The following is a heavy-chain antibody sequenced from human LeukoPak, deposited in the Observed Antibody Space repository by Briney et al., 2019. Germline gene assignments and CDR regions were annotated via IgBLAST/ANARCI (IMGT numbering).Heavy chain of an antibody. D-gene: IGHD5-24*01. CDR1: GLTGSSNY. Sequence: GGSLRLSCAASGLTGSSNYMSWVRQAPGKGLEWVSIISGGGGTYYADSVKDRFTISRDNSKSTLYLQMKSPRVEDTAVYYCASRDKGYYYGLDVWGQRTTVTVAS. V-gene: IGHV3-66*01. CDR2: ISGGGGT. CDR3: ASRDKGYYYGLDV. J-gene: IGHJ6*02.